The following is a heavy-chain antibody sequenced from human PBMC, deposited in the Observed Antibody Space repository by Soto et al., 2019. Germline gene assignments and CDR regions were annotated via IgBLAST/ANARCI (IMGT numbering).Heavy chain of an antibody. J-gene: IGHJ6*02. CDR3: ATTAVAGPGDYYYYGMDV. D-gene: IGHD6-19*01. CDR2: IIPIFGTA. CDR1: GGTFSSYA. V-gene: IGHV1-69*13. Sequence: SVKVSCKASGGTFSSYAISWVRQAPGQGLEWMGGIIPIFGTANYAQKFQGRVTITADESTSTAYMELSSLRSEDTAVYYCATTAVAGPGDYYYYGMDVWGQGTTVTVS.